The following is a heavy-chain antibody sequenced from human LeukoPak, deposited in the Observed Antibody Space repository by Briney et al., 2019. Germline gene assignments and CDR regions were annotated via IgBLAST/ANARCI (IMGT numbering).Heavy chain of an antibody. V-gene: IGHV4-39*01. CDR1: GGSISSSSYS. Sequence: PSETLSLTCTVSGGSISSSSYSWGWIRQPPGKGLEWIGSIYYSGSTYYNPSLKSRVTISVDTSKNQFSLKLSSVTAADTAVYYCARHRYDFWSGYYIGEADNAFDIWGQGTMVTVSS. D-gene: IGHD3-3*01. J-gene: IGHJ3*02. CDR3: ARHRYDFWSGYYIGEADNAFDI. CDR2: IYYSGST.